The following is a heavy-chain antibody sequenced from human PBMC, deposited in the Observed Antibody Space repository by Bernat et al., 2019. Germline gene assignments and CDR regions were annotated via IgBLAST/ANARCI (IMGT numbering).Heavy chain of an antibody. CDR2: IWYDGSNK. Sequence: QVQLVESGGGVVQPGRSLRLSCAASGFTFSSYGMHWVRQAPGKGLEWVAVIWYDGSNKYYADSVKGRFTISRDNSKNTLYLQMNSLRAEDTAVYYCARDLRSLRCLEWLSTHDAFDIWGQGTMVTVSS. V-gene: IGHV3-33*01. D-gene: IGHD3-3*01. CDR1: GFTFSSYG. J-gene: IGHJ3*02. CDR3: ARDLRSLRCLEWLSTHDAFDI.